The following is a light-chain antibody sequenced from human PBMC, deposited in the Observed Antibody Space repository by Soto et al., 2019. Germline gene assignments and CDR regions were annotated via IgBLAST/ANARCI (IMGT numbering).Light chain of an antibody. CDR2: AAS. CDR1: QSISSY. V-gene: IGKV1-39*01. Sequence: DIQMTQSPSSLSASVGDRVTITCRASQSISSYLNWYQQKPVKAPKLLIYAASSLQSGVPSRFSGSGSGTDFTLTISSLQPEDFATYYCQQSYTTLRTVGPGTKVDIK. J-gene: IGKJ3*01. CDR3: QQSYTTLRT.